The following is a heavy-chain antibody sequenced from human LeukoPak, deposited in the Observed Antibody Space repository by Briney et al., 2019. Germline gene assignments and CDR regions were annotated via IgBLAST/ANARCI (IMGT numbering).Heavy chain of an antibody. CDR1: GGSISSSSYY. CDR2: IYYNGST. CDR3: ARGIFELWYGSGSYYFDY. D-gene: IGHD3-10*01. Sequence: SETLSLTCTVSGGSISSSSYYWGWIRQPPGKGLEWIGSIYYNGSTYYNPSLKSRVTISVDTSKNQFSLKLSSVTAADTAVYYCARGIFELWYGSGSYYFDYWGQGTLVTVSS. V-gene: IGHV4-39*07. J-gene: IGHJ4*02.